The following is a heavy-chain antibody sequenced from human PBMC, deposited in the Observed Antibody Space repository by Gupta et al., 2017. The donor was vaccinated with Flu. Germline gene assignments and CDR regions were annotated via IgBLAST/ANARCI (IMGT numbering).Heavy chain of an antibody. D-gene: IGHD3-3*01. CDR1: GFTFDDYA. CDR3: AKDSLRRGVSYGFDH. Sequence: EVQLVESGRGLVQPGRSLRLSCAASGFTFDDYAMHWVRQVTGKGREWVAGLSWSSVSIGYADFGKGRFTISRDNAKNSLYLEMNSLRVDDMAFYYCAKDSLRRGVSYGFDHWGPGTVVTVSS. J-gene: IGHJ4*02. CDR2: LSWSSVSI. V-gene: IGHV3-9*03.